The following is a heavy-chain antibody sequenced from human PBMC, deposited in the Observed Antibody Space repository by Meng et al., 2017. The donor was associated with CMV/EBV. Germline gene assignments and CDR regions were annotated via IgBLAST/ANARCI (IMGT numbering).Heavy chain of an antibody. J-gene: IGHJ5*02. CDR3: ARGPWSGRYYGGGWGYNWFDP. CDR1: GFTFSSYW. D-gene: IGHD1-26*01. Sequence: GESLKISCAASGFTFSSYWMHWVRQAPGKGLVWVSRINSDGSSTSYADSVKGRFTISRDNAKNTLYLQMNSLSAEDTAVYYCARGPWSGRYYGGGWGYNWFDPWGQGTLVTVSS. V-gene: IGHV3-74*01. CDR2: INSDGSST.